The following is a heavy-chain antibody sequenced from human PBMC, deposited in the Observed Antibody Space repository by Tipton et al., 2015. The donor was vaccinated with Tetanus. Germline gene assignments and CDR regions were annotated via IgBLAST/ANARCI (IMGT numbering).Heavy chain of an antibody. Sequence: TLSLTCTVSGGSISSYYWSWIRQPPGKGLEWIGYIYYSGSTNHNPSLKSRVTISVDTSKNQFSLKLSSVTAADTVVYYCARGGRYDYGVQGWFDPWGQGTLVTVSS. CDR3: ARGGRYDYGVQGWFDP. D-gene: IGHD4-17*01. J-gene: IGHJ5*02. CDR2: IYYSGST. CDR1: GGSISSYY. V-gene: IGHV4-59*01.